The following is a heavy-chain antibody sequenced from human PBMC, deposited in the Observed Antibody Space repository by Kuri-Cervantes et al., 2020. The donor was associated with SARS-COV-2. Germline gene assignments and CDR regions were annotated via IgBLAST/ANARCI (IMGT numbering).Heavy chain of an antibody. D-gene: IGHD3-3*01. CDR2: INHSGST. CDR1: GGSFSGYY. V-gene: IGHV4-34*09. Sequence: SETLSLTCAVYGGSFSGYYWSWIRQPPGKGLEWIGEINHSGSTYYNPSLKSLVTISVDTSKNQFSLKLSSVTAADTAVYYCARGSSIVLRFLEWLYYFGYWGQGTLVTVSS. J-gene: IGHJ4*02. CDR3: ARGSSIVLRFLEWLYYFGY.